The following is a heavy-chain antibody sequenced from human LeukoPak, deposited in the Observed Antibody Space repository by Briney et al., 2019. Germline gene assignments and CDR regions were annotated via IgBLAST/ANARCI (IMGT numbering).Heavy chain of an antibody. V-gene: IGHV5-51*01. J-gene: IGHJ4*02. CDR3: VRLQRAHNYVGLVY. D-gene: IGHD4-11*01. Sequence: GESLKISCNGSAYSFTSYWIIWVRQMPGKGLEWMGIIFLCDGDTKYSPSFQGQVTTSSDKSIRTAFLLWSCMQASDTTLVYCVRLQRAHNYVGLVYWGQGTLVTVSS. CDR2: IFLCDGDT. CDR1: AYSFTSYW.